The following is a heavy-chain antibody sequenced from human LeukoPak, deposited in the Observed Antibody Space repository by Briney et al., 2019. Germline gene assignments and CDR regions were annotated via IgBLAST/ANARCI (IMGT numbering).Heavy chain of an antibody. CDR1: GFTFSSYS. J-gene: IGHJ5*02. CDR2: ISSSSSYI. CDR3: ARDRGSSWLNWFAP. D-gene: IGHD6-13*01. Sequence: GGSLRLSCAASGFTFSSYSMNWVRQAPGKGLEWVSSISSSSSYIYYADSVKGRFAISRDNAKNSLYLQMDSLRAEDTAVYYCARDRGSSWLNWFAPWGQGTPVTVSS. V-gene: IGHV3-21*01.